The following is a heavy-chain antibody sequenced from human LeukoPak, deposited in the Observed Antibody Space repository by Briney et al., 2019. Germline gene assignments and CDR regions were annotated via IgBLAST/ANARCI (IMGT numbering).Heavy chain of an antibody. Sequence: PSETLSLTCTVSGGSISGYYWSWIREPPGKGGEGRGDIYYSGSIEYNPSLQSRVTISVDTSKNQFSLKLSSVTAADTAVYYCARSSYSSSRPYDAFDIWGQGTMVTVSS. J-gene: IGHJ3*02. CDR3: ARSSYSSSRPYDAFDI. CDR1: GGSISGYY. V-gene: IGHV4-59*01. CDR2: IYYSGSI. D-gene: IGHD6-6*01.